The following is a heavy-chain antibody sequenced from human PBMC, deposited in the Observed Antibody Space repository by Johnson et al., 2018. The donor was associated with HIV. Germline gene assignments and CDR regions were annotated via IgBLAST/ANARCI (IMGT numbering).Heavy chain of an antibody. J-gene: IGHJ3*02. CDR2: IWYDASKK. D-gene: IGHD5-18*01. CDR1: RFTFDSYG. Sequence: QMLLVESGGGLVQPGGSLRLSCAASRFTFDSYGMRWVRQAPGRGLEWLAVIWYDASKKYYADSVKGRFTISRDNSKYTLYLKINSLRAEDTAVYYCAKGDKDYSYPLDAFDIWGQGPMVTVSP. CDR3: AKGDKDYSYPLDAFDI. V-gene: IGHV3-33*06.